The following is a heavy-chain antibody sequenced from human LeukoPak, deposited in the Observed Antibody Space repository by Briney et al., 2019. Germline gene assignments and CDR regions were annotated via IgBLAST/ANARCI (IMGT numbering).Heavy chain of an antibody. CDR1: GFTFRSYA. J-gene: IGHJ4*02. Sequence: PGGSLRLSCAASGFTFRSYAMHWVRQAPGKGLEWVAVISYDGSNKYYADSVKGRFTISRDNSKNTLYLQMNSLRAEDTAVYYCASETVYDSSGYDYWGQGTLVTVSS. CDR3: ASETVYDSSGYDY. CDR2: ISYDGSNK. V-gene: IGHV3-30*01. D-gene: IGHD3-22*01.